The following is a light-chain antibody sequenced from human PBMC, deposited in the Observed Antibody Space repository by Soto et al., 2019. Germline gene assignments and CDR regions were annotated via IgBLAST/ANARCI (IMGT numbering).Light chain of an antibody. J-gene: IGLJ3*02. CDR1: SSNIGSHF. V-gene: IGLV1-47*01. CDR2: RDG. CDR3: AVWDQSLTGWV. Sequence: QAVVTQPPSASGTPGQSLTISCSGSSSNIGSHFVYWYQHLPGTAPKLLIFRDGQRPSGVPARFFGSKSGTSASLAITGLRSEDEADYYCAVWDQSLTGWVSGGGTKLTVL.